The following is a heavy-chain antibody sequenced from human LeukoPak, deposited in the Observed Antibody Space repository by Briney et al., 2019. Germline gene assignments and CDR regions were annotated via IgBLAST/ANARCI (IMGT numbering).Heavy chain of an antibody. CDR3: ARRLSLRYFDWLLW. J-gene: IGHJ4*02. CDR2: IYYSGST. V-gene: IGHV4-59*12. D-gene: IGHD3-9*01. Sequence: SETLSLTCTVSGGSIGSYYWSWIRQPPGKGLEWIGYIYYSGSTNYNPSLKSRVTISVDTSKNQFSLKLSSVTAADTAVYYCARRLSLRYFDWLLWWGQGTLVTVSS. CDR1: GGSIGSYY.